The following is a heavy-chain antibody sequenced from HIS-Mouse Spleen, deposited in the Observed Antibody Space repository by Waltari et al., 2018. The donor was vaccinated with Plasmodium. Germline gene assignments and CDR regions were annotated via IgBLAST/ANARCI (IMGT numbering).Heavy chain of an antibody. Sequence: QVQLQQWGAGLLKPSETLSLTCAVYGGSFSGYYWGWIRQPPAKGLEWIGEIKHSGSTNYNPSLKSRVTISVDTSKNQFSLKLSSVTAADTAVYYCARGPGYSSGWYYFDYWGQGTLVTVSS. CDR3: ARGPGYSSGWYYFDY. CDR2: IKHSGST. J-gene: IGHJ4*02. V-gene: IGHV4-34*01. CDR1: GGSFSGYY. D-gene: IGHD6-19*01.